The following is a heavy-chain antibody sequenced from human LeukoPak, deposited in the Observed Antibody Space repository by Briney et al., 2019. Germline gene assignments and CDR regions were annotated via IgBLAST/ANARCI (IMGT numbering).Heavy chain of an antibody. D-gene: IGHD6-25*01. CDR1: GFTFSSYA. J-gene: IGHJ4*02. CDR2: ISGSGYST. CDR3: AKVLGMYGSSGYAWYFDY. V-gene: IGHV3-23*01. Sequence: GGSLRLSCTASGFTFSSYAMSWVRQAPGKGLEWVSIISGSGYSTYYADSVKGRFTISRGNSKNTLYLQMNSLRAEDTAVYYCAKVLGMYGSSGYAWYFDYWGQGTLVTVSS.